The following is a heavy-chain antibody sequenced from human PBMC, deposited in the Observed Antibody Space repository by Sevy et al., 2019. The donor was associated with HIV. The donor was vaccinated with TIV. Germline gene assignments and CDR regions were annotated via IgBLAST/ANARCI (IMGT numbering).Heavy chain of an antibody. CDR1: GFTFISYS. V-gene: IGHV3-21*01. D-gene: IGHD4-17*01. CDR2: ISSSSSYI. J-gene: IGHJ4*02. Sequence: GGSLRLSCAASGFTFISYSINWVRQAPGKGLEWVTSISSSSSYIYYGDSVKGRFTISRDKAKNTLYLQMNSLRAEDTAVYYCARDPLRAALLDYDYWGQGTLVTVSS. CDR3: ARDPLRAALLDYDY.